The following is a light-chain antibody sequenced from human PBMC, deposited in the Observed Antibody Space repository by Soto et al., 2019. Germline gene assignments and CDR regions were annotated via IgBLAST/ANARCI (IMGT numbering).Light chain of an antibody. Sequence: DIQMTQSASTLSASIEDRVTITCRASQSISSWLAWYQQKPGKAPKLLIYDASSLESGVPSRFSGSGSGTEFTLTISSLQPDDFATYYCQQYNSYSTFCQGTKV. J-gene: IGKJ1*01. CDR2: DAS. CDR3: QQYNSYST. CDR1: QSISSW. V-gene: IGKV1-5*01.